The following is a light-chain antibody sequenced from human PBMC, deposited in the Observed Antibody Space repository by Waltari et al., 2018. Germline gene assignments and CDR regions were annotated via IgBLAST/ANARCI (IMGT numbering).Light chain of an antibody. CDR2: DVS. CDR1: SSDVGNYNS. V-gene: IGLV2-14*01. J-gene: IGLJ2*01. CDR3: SSYTSSSSLV. Sequence: QSALTQPASVSGSPGQSITISCTGTSSDVGNYNSVSWYQQHPGKVPKLMIYDVSNRPSGVSNRFSGSKSGNTASLTISGLQAEDEADYYCSSYTSSSSLVFGGGTKLTVL.